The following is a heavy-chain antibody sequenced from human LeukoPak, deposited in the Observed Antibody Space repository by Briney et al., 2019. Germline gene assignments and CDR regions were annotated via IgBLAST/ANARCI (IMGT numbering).Heavy chain of an antibody. D-gene: IGHD3-3*01. Sequence: AGGSLRLSCAASGFTFSSYAMSWVRQAPGKGLEWVSAISGSGGSTYYADSVKGRFTISKDKSKNTLYLQMNSLRAEDTAVYYCARDNLDFWSGDHYFDSWGQGTLVTVSS. J-gene: IGHJ4*02. V-gene: IGHV3-23*01. CDR3: ARDNLDFWSGDHYFDS. CDR2: ISGSGGST. CDR1: GFTFSSYA.